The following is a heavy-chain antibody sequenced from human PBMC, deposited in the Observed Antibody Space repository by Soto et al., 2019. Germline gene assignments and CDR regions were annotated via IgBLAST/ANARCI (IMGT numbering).Heavy chain of an antibody. Sequence: PSETLSLTCTVSGGSIRSSSYYWGWIRRPPGKGLEWIGSIYYSGSTYYNPSLKSRVTISVDTSKNQFSLKLSSVTAADTAVYYCARQGTMVRDRGRRDYMDVWGKGTTVTVSS. CDR1: GGSIRSSSYY. D-gene: IGHD3-10*01. J-gene: IGHJ6*03. CDR2: IYYSGST. V-gene: IGHV4-39*01. CDR3: ARQGTMVRDRGRRDYMDV.